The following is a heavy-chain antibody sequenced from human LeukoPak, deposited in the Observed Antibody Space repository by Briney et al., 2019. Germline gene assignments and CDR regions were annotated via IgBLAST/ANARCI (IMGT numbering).Heavy chain of an antibody. V-gene: IGHV1-46*01. CDR3: ATDYTDYSLDY. CDR1: GYTFTSYY. J-gene: IGHJ4*02. D-gene: IGHD4-11*01. Sequence: GASVKVSCKASGYTFTSYYMHWVRQAPGQGLEWMGIINPSGGSTSYAQKFQGRVTMTRNTSISTAYMELSSLRYEDTAVYYCATDYTDYSLDYWGQGTLVTVSS. CDR2: INPSGGST.